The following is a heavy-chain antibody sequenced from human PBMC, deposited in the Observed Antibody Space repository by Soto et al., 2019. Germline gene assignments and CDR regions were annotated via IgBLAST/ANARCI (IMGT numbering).Heavy chain of an antibody. CDR3: ARSQGGSSSLDIYYNYYYGMDV. Sequence: QVQLVQSGAEVKKPGSSVKVSCKAPGGTFSSYAISWVRQAPGQGLEWRGGIIPIFGTAKYAQKFQGRVTITADESTSTGYMELSSLRSEDTAVYYCARSQGGSSSLDIYYNYYYGMDVWGQGTTVTVSS. D-gene: IGHD2-15*01. CDR2: IIPIFGTA. V-gene: IGHV1-69*01. J-gene: IGHJ6*02. CDR1: GGTFSSYA.